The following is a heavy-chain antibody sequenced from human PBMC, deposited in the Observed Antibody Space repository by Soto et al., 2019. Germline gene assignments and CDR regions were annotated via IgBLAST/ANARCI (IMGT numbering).Heavy chain of an antibody. CDR1: GGSISSYY. CDR3: AREYGSGSYYEYYYYYMDV. J-gene: IGHJ6*03. Sequence: QVQLQESGPGLVKPSETLSLTCTVSGGSISSYYWSWIRQPPGKGLEWIGYIYYSGSTNYNPSLKRRVTTSVETSKNQFSLKLSSVTAADTAVYYCAREYGSGSYYEYYYYYMDVWGKGTTVTVSS. CDR2: IYYSGST. D-gene: IGHD3-10*01. V-gene: IGHV4-59*01.